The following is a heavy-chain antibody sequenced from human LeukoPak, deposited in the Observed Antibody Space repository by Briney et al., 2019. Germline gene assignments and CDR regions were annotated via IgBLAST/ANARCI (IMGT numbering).Heavy chain of an antibody. V-gene: IGHV3-7*01. CDR1: GFTFSSYW. CDR2: IKQDGSEK. D-gene: IGHD6-6*01. Sequence: GGSLRLSCAASGFTFSSYWMSWVRQAPGKGLEWVANIKQDGSEKYYVDSVKGRFTISRDNAKNSLYLQMNGLRVEDTALYYCARIGYSSSSNDYWGQGTLVTVSS. J-gene: IGHJ4*02. CDR3: ARIGYSSSSNDY.